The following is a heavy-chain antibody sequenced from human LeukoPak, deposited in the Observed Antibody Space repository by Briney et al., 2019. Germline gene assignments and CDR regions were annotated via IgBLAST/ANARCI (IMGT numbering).Heavy chain of an antibody. CDR1: GGSISSYY. D-gene: IGHD3-10*02. CDR3: ARMLNYYYGMDV. CDR2: IYYSGST. V-gene: IGHV4-59*08. J-gene: IGHJ6*02. Sequence: SETLPLTCTVSGGSISSYYWSWIRQPPGKGLEWIGYIYYSGSTNYNPSLKSRVTISVDTSKNQFSLKLSSVTAADTAVYYCARMLNYYYGMDVWGQGTTVTVSS.